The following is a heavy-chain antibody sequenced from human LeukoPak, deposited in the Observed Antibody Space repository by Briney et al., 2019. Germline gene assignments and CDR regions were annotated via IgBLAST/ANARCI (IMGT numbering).Heavy chain of an antibody. V-gene: IGHV3-7*01. CDR2: IKQDGSEK. D-gene: IGHD4/OR15-4a*01. J-gene: IGHJ4*02. Sequence: GGSLRLSCAASGFTFNSYWMTWVRQAPGKGLEWVANIKQDGSEKYYVDSVKGRFTISRDDAKNSLYLQMNSLRAEDTAVYYCARDKSWVPGLTSDFDYWGQGTLVTVSS. CDR1: GFTFNSYW. CDR3: ARDKSWVPGLTSDFDY.